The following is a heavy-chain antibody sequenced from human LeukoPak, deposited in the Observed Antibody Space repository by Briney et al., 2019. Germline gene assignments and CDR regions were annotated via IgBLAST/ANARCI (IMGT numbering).Heavy chain of an antibody. D-gene: IGHD3-10*01. CDR1: GFTFSGYA. J-gene: IGHJ4*02. V-gene: IGHV3-23*01. CDR2: ISGSGGST. CDR3: AKGGRYYGSGSYSYSGY. Sequence: GGSLRLSCAASGFTFSGYAMSWVRQAPGKGLEWVSAISGSGGSTYYADSVKGRFTISRDNSKNTLYLQMNSLRAEDTAVYYCAKGGRYYGSGSYSYSGYWGQGTLVTVSS.